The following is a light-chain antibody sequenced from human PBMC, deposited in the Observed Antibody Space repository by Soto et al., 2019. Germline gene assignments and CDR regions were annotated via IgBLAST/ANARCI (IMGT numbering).Light chain of an antibody. CDR2: GAS. CDR1: QSVRSSH. J-gene: IGKJ5*01. CDR3: QQRHNWPIT. V-gene: IGKV3D-20*02. Sequence: IVLGESPGTLSLSPVARATLSCRASQSVRSSHLAWYKQMPGQAPRLLSYGASNRATGIPDRFSGSGSGTEFSLAISGLQPADLGVYYCQQRHNWPITFGQGTRLEIK.